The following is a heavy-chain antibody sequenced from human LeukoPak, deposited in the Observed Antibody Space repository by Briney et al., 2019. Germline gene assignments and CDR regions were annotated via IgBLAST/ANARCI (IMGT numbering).Heavy chain of an antibody. V-gene: IGHV4-38-2*02. CDR2: IYHSGST. CDR3: ASHDAYYDFWSGEARDNAFDI. Sequence: SQTLSLTCTVSGYSISSGYYWGWIRQPPGKGLEWIGSIYHSGSTYYNPSLKSRVTISVDTSKNQFSLKLSSVTAADTAVYYCASHDAYYDFWSGEARDNAFDIWGQGTMVTVSS. J-gene: IGHJ3*02. D-gene: IGHD3-3*01. CDR1: GYSISSGYY.